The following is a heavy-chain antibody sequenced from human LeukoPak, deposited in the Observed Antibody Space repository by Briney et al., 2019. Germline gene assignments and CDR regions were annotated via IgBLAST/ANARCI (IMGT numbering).Heavy chain of an antibody. CDR3: ARDEHQFYHSSTGRFDY. J-gene: IGHJ4*02. CDR1: GFTFSYYW. Sequence: GGSLRLSCAASGFTFSYYWMGWVRQAPGKGLEGVANIKQDGSEEYYVDSVKGRFTISRDNTKNSLYLQMDSLRAEDTAVYYCARDEHQFYHSSTGRFDYWGQGTLVTVSS. CDR2: IKQDGSEE. D-gene: IGHD2-8*02. V-gene: IGHV3-7*04.